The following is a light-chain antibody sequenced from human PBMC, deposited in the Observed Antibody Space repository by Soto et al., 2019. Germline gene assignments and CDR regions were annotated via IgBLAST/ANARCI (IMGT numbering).Light chain of an antibody. CDR1: QSVSSY. J-gene: IGKJ2*01. V-gene: IGKV3-11*01. Sequence: EIVLTQSPATLSLSPGERATLSCRATQSVSSYLAWYQQKPGQAPRLLIYDASNRATGIPARFSGGGSGTDFTLAISSLEPEGFAVYYCQQRSNWPITFGQGTKLEIK. CDR3: QQRSNWPIT. CDR2: DAS.